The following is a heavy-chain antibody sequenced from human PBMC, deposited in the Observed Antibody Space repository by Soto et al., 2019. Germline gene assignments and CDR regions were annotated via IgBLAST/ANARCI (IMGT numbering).Heavy chain of an antibody. CDR3: VRHVVGGAAAYYYYYYMDV. J-gene: IGHJ6*03. D-gene: IGHD2-2*01. V-gene: IGHV4-39*01. Sequence: SETLSLTCTVSGGSISSSSYYWGWIRQPPGKGLEWIGSIYYSGSTYYNPSLKSRVTISVDTSKNQVSLKLSSVTAADTAVYYCVRHVVGGAAAYYYYYYMDVWGQGTTVTVSS. CDR2: IYYSGST. CDR1: GGSISSSSYY.